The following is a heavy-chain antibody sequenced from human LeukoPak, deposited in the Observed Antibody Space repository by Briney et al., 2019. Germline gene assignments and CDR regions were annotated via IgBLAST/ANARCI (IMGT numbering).Heavy chain of an antibody. CDR3: ARDMTTKGFDF. Sequence: SETLSLTCTVSGGSLNSYYWSWIRQPPGKGLEWIGYIYYSGSTKYNPSFKSRVTISVDTSNSKFSLKLSSVTAADTAVYYCARDMTTKGFDFWGQGTLVTVSS. V-gene: IGHV4-59*01. CDR2: IYYSGST. CDR1: GGSLNSYY. D-gene: IGHD4-17*01. J-gene: IGHJ4*02.